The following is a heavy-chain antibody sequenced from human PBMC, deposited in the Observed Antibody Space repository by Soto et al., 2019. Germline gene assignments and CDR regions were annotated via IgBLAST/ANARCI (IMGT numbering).Heavy chain of an antibody. CDR1: GASLSGYY. V-gene: IGHV4-4*07. J-gene: IGHJ5*02. D-gene: IGHD1-1*01. CDR3: VREGTKNLRAWFAP. Sequence: PSETLSLTGNVSGASLSGYYWGWIRQPPGKGLESIGRIYATGSSDNNPSLKSRITISVDMFKKQFSLTLRSVTAADTAMYYCVREGTKNLRAWFAPGGQGILVPVSS. CDR2: IYATGSS.